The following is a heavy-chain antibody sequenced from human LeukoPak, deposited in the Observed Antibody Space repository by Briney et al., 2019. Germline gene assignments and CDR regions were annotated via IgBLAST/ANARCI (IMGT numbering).Heavy chain of an antibody. D-gene: IGHD4-17*01. J-gene: IGHJ3*02. CDR2: ISAHNGNT. CDR1: GYTFTSYG. CDR3: ASGPNDYGDYVAFDI. V-gene: IGHV1-18*01. Sequence: GASVKVSCKASGYTFTSYGISWVRQAPGQGLEWMGWISAHNGNTNYAQKLQGRVTMTTDTSTSTAYMELRSLRSDDTAVYYCASGPNDYGDYVAFDIWGQGTMVTVSS.